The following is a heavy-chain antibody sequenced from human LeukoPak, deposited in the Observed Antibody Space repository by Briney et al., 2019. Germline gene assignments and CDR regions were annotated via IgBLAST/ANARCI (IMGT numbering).Heavy chain of an antibody. CDR1: GFTFSDYS. CDR3: ARDGPKYCSNGVCYAPVDP. CDR2: ISIGGSYI. J-gene: IGHJ5*02. V-gene: IGHV3-21*01. D-gene: IGHD2-8*01. Sequence: GGSLRLSCAASGFTFSDYSMNWGRLASGAGLEWVSSISIGGSYIYYADSVKGRFTISRDNAKNSLYLQMNSLRAEDTAVYYCARDGPKYCSNGVCYAPVDPWGQGTLVTVSS.